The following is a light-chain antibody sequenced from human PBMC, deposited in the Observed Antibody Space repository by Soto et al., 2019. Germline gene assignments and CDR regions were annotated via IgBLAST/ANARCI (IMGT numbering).Light chain of an antibody. CDR2: GGT. Sequence: QSVLTQPASVSGSPGQSITISCTGTSSDVGSYNLVSWYQQLPGKAPKLMIFGGTKRPSGVSSRFSGSKSGNTASLTISGLQAEDEADYYCCSYAGSSTLYVFGTGTRSPS. V-gene: IGLV2-23*01. J-gene: IGLJ1*01. CDR3: CSYAGSSTLYV. CDR1: SSDVGSYNL.